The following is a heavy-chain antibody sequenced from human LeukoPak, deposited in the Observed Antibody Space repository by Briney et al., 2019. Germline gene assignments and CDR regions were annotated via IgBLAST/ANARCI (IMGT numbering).Heavy chain of an antibody. CDR2: IYHSGST. D-gene: IGHD2-21*02. V-gene: IGHV4-30-2*01. J-gene: IGHJ4*02. CDR1: GGSISSGGYS. Sequence: SSETLSLTCAVSGGSISSGGYSWSWIRQPPGKGLEWIGYIYHSGSTHYNPSLKSRVTISVDRSKNQFSLKLSSVTAADTAVYYCARRIYCGGDCSPYFDYWGQGTLVTVSS. CDR3: ARRIYCGGDCSPYFDY.